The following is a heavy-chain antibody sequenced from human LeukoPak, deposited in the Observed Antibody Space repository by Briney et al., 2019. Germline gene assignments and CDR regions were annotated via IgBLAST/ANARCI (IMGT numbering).Heavy chain of an antibody. D-gene: IGHD5-24*01. Sequence: SETLSLTCAVYGGSFSGYYWSWIRQPPGKGLEWIGEINHSGSTNYNPSLKSRVTISVDTSKNQFPLKLSSVTAADTAVYYCARDGDGYNTDYWGRGTLVTVSS. CDR3: ARDGDGYNTDY. CDR1: GGSFSGYY. CDR2: INHSGST. V-gene: IGHV4-34*01. J-gene: IGHJ4*02.